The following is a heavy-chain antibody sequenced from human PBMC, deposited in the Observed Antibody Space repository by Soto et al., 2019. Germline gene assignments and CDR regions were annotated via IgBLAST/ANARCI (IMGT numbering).Heavy chain of an antibody. CDR1: GYTFTTYY. Sequence: ASVKVSCKASGYTFTTYYMHWVRQAPGQGLEWLGIINPNGGSTTYAQKFQGRVTMTRDTSTSTVYLELSSLRSEDTTVYYCARAGYCSGGTCFHGNCDYWGQGTLVTVSS. D-gene: IGHD2-15*01. CDR2: INPNGGST. V-gene: IGHV1-46*01. CDR3: ARAGYCSGGTCFHGNCDY. J-gene: IGHJ4*02.